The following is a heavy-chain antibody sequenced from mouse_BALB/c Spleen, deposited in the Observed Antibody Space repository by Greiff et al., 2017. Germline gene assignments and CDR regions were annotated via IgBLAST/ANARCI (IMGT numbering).Heavy chain of an antibody. D-gene: IGHD4-1*01. J-gene: IGHJ3*01. V-gene: IGHV1-82*01. CDR3: ARAEAGTRFAY. Sequence: QVQLQQSGPELVKPGASVKISCKASGYAFSSSWMNWVKQRPGQGLEWIGRIYPGDGDTNYNGKFKGKATLTADKSSSTAYMQLSSLTSVDSAVYFCARAEAGTRFAYWGQGTLVTVSA. CDR2: IYPGDGDT. CDR1: GYAFSSSW.